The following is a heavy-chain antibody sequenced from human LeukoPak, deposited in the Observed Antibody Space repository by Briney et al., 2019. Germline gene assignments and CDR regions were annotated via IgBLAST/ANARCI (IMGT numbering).Heavy chain of an antibody. Sequence: ASVKVSCKASGYTFTSYGISWVRQAPGQGLEWMGWISAYNGNTNYAQKLQGRVTMTTDTSTSTAYMELRSLRSDDTAVYYCARQGAYYYGSGSYHRSFYYYYMDVWGKGTTVTISS. CDR1: GYTFTSYG. V-gene: IGHV1-18*01. D-gene: IGHD3-10*01. CDR3: ARQGAYYYGSGSYHRSFYYYYMDV. CDR2: ISAYNGNT. J-gene: IGHJ6*03.